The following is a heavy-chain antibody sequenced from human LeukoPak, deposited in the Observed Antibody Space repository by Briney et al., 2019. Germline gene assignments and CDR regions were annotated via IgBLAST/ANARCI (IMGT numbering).Heavy chain of an antibody. V-gene: IGHV3-74*01. D-gene: IGHD1-26*01. J-gene: IGHJ3*01. Sequence: GGSLRLSCAASGFTFSSYWMHWVRQAPGKGLVWVSRINSDGSSTSYADSVKGRFTISRDNAKNTLYLQMNSLRDGDTAVYYCAKAIVGATTSRDCFDVWGRGTMVTVSA. CDR3: AKAIVGATTSRDCFDV. CDR1: GFTFSSYW. CDR2: INSDGSST.